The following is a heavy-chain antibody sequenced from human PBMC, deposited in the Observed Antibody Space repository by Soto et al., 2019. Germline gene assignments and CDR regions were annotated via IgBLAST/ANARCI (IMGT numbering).Heavy chain of an antibody. V-gene: IGHV1-18*01. D-gene: IGHD3-3*01. CDR2: ISTYNGDT. J-gene: IGHJ4*02. Sequence: QVQLVQSGAEVKKPGASVKVSCKASGYTFTSYGISWVRQAPGQGLEWMGWISTYNGDTNYAQKLQGRVTMTTDTSTSTAYMELRSLRSDDTAVYYCAGTYDFWSGYQCFDYWGQGTLVTVSS. CDR3: AGTYDFWSGYQCFDY. CDR1: GYTFTSYG.